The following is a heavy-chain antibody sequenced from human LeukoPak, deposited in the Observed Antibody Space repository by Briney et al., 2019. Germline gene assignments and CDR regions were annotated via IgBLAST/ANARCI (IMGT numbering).Heavy chain of an antibody. J-gene: IGHJ4*02. CDR3: ARQGNWGYSSSWYLASGLFDY. Sequence: SETLSLTCTVSGGSISSSSYYWGWIRQPPGKGLEWIGSIYYSGSTYYNPSLKSRVTISVDTSKNQFSLKLSSVTAADTAVYYCARQGNWGYSSSWYLASGLFDYWGQGTLVTVSS. CDR1: GGSISSSSYY. V-gene: IGHV4-39*07. CDR2: IYYSGST. D-gene: IGHD6-13*01.